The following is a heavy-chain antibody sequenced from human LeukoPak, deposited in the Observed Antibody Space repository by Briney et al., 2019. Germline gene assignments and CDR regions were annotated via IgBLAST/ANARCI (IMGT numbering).Heavy chain of an antibody. D-gene: IGHD5/OR15-5a*01. J-gene: IGHJ4*02. V-gene: IGHV4-31*03. CDR1: GGSISSGGYY. CDR2: IYYSGST. Sequence: SPSETLSLTCTVSGGSISSGGYYWSWIRQHPGKGLEWIGYIYYSGSTYYNPSLKSRVTISVDTSKNQFSLKLSSVTAADTAVYYCARAPGRVYLAYYFDYWGQGTLVTVSS. CDR3: ARAPGRVYLAYYFDY.